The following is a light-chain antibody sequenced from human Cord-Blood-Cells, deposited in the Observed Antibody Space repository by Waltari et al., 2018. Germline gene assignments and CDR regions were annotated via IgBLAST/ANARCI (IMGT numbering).Light chain of an antibody. CDR2: AAS. Sequence: DIQMTQSPSSLSASVGDTVTITCRASQSISSYLNWYKQKPGKAPKLLIYAASSLQSGVPSRFSGSGSGTDFTLTISSLQPEDFATYYCQQSYSTPPTFGGGTKVEIK. V-gene: IGKV1-39*01. CDR1: QSISSY. J-gene: IGKJ4*01. CDR3: QQSYSTPPT.